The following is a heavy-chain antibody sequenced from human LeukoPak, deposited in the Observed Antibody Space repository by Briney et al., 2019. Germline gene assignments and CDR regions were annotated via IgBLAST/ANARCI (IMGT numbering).Heavy chain of an antibody. J-gene: IGHJ3*02. V-gene: IGHV3-30*02. Sequence: GGSLRLSCAASGFTFNSYGMHWVRQAPGKGLEWVAFIRYDGSNKYSADSVKGRFTISRDNSKNTLYLQMNSLRAEDTAVYYCAKDFESYTSGSFHIWGQGTMVTVSS. CDR1: GFTFNSYG. D-gene: IGHD1-26*01. CDR2: IRYDGSNK. CDR3: AKDFESYTSGSFHI.